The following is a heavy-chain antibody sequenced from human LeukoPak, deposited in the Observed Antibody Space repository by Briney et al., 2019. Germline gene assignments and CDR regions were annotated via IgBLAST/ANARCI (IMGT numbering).Heavy chain of an antibody. J-gene: IGHJ4*02. CDR1: GYTFTGYY. CDR3: ARAPVDGSGGTFDY. D-gene: IGHD3-10*01. Sequence: ASVKVSCKASGYTFTGYYMHWVRQAPGQGLEWMGWMNPNSGNTGYAQKFQGRVTMTRNTSISTAYMELSSLRSEDTAVYYCARAPVDGSGGTFDYWGQGTLVTVSS. V-gene: IGHV1-8*02. CDR2: MNPNSGNT.